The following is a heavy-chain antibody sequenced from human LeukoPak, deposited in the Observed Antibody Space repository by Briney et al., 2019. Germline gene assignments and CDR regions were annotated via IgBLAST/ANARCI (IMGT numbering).Heavy chain of an antibody. CDR3: ARAPEYGWYLDL. J-gene: IGHJ2*01. Sequence: SVKVSCKASGGTFSTYSISWVRQAPVQVLEWMGGIIPIFGTANYAQKFQGRVTINAENSTRTAYMEVSSLRSEDTAVYYCARAPEYGWYLDLWGSGTLVTVSS. CDR1: GGTFSTYS. V-gene: IGHV1-69*06. D-gene: IGHD2-2*01. CDR2: IIPIFGTA.